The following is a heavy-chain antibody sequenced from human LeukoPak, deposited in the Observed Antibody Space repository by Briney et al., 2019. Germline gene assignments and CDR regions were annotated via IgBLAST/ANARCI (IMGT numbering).Heavy chain of an antibody. CDR2: INHSGST. CDR1: GGSFSGYY. Sequence: SETLSLTCAVYGGSFSGYYWSWTRQPPGKGLEWIGEINHSGSTNYNPSLKSRVTISVDTSKNQFSLKLSSVTAADTAVYYCARAYYYEHYFDYWGQGTLVTVSS. D-gene: IGHD3-22*01. CDR3: ARAYYYEHYFDY. J-gene: IGHJ4*02. V-gene: IGHV4-34*01.